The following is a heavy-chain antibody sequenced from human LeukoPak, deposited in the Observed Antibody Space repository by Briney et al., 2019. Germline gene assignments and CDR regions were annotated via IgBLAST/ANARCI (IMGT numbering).Heavy chain of an antibody. CDR3: ARNRSEPLGNAGYFDY. CDR1: GYSISSGDY. J-gene: IGHJ4*02. CDR2: ILNSGST. V-gene: IGHV4-38-2*01. Sequence: SETLSLTCAVSGYSISSGDYWGWIRQPPGKGLEWIGSILNSGSTYYNPSLKSRVTISADTSKRHFSLKLSSVTAADTAVYYCARNRSEPLGNAGYFDYWGQGTQVTVSS. D-gene: IGHD3-22*01.